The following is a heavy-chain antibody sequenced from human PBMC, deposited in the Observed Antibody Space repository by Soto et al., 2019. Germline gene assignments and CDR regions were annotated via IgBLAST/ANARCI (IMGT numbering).Heavy chain of an antibody. D-gene: IGHD5-18*01. J-gene: IGHJ4*02. CDR3: ARDRDGYSYGASAYYFDY. V-gene: IGHV4-4*02. CDR2: IYHSGST. Sequence: QVQLQESGPGLVKPSGTLSLTCAVSGGSISSSNWWSWVRQPPGKGLEWMGEIYHSGSTNYNPSLKSRVTISVDKSKNQLSLKLSSVNAADTAVYYCARDRDGYSYGASAYYFDYWGQGTLVTVSS. CDR1: GGSISSSNW.